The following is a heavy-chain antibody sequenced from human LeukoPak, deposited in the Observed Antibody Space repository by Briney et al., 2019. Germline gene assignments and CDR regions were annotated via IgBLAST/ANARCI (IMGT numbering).Heavy chain of an antibody. CDR3: ARDRATMVRGVIQTPPGTWGDY. Sequence: ASVKVSCKASGYTFTSYGISWVRQAPGQGLEWMGWISAYNGNTNYAQKLQGRVTVTTDTSTSTAYMELRSLRSDDTAVYYCARDRATMVRGVIQTPPGTWGDYWGQGTLVTVSS. J-gene: IGHJ4*02. CDR2: ISAYNGNT. D-gene: IGHD3-10*01. V-gene: IGHV1-18*01. CDR1: GYTFTSYG.